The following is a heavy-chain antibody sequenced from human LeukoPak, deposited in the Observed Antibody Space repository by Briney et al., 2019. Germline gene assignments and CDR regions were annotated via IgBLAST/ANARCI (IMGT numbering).Heavy chain of an antibody. J-gene: IGHJ4*02. V-gene: IGHV3-23*01. Sequence: GSSVKVSCKASGGTFSSYAMSWVRQAPGKGLEWVSAISGSGGSTYYADSVKGRFTISRDNSKNTLYLQMHSLRAEDTAVYYCAKDHSTMIVASWGQGTLVTVSS. CDR2: ISGSGGST. CDR3: AKDHSTMIVAS. CDR1: GGTFSSYA. D-gene: IGHD3-22*01.